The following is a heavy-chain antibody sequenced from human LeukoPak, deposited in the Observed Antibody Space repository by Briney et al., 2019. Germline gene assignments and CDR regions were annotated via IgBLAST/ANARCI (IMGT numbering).Heavy chain of an antibody. J-gene: IGHJ5*02. CDR1: GYIFTDYY. CDR3: ARSRWELGGRFDP. D-gene: IGHD1-26*01. Sequence: ASVKVSCKASGYIFTDYYMHWVRQAPGQGLEWMGWINPNSGGTNYAQKFQGRVTMTRDTSISTAYMELSRLRSDDTAVYYCARSRWELGGRFDPWGQGTLVTVSS. V-gene: IGHV1-2*02. CDR2: INPNSGGT.